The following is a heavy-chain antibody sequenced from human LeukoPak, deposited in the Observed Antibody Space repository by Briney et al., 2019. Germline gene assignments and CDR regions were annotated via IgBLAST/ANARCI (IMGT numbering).Heavy chain of an antibody. CDR2: IYDSGST. CDR1: GGSLSSSNW. V-gene: IGHV4-39*01. CDR3: ARHYGP. J-gene: IGHJ5*02. Sequence: SETLSLTCAVSGGSLSSSNWWSWIRQLPGKGLEWIGSIYDSGSTYYNPSLKSRVTISVDTSKNQFSLKLNSVTAADTAVYYCARHYGPWGQGTLVTVSS. D-gene: IGHD3-10*01.